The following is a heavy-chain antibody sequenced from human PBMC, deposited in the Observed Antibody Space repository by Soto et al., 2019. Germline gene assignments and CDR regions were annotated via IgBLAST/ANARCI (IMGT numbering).Heavy chain of an antibody. Sequence: HVQLQESGPGLVKPSGTLSLTCTVSGEFITGYYWNWIRQPAGEGLEWIGGVYSSGSPNYNPALKSRVTALVDTSKNQFSLRLTYVTAADTAISYCVRGESQWDPTRYLDLWGRGTLVPVSS. CDR3: VRGESQWDPTRYLDL. D-gene: IGHD1-26*01. CDR1: GEFITGYY. CDR2: VYSSGSP. J-gene: IGHJ2*01. V-gene: IGHV4-4*07.